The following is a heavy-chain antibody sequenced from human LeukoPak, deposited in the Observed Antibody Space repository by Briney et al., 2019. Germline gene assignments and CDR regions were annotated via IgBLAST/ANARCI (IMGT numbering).Heavy chain of an antibody. V-gene: IGHV1-24*01. CDR2: FDPEDGET. D-gene: IGHD3-16*02. CDR1: GYTLTELS. CDR3: ATGSPRWDYVWGSYRSFPFFDY. Sequence: ASVKVSCKVSGYTLTELSMHWVRQAPGKGLEWMGGFDPEDGETIYAQKFQGRVTMTEDTSTDTAYMELSSLRSEDTAVYYCATGSPRWDYVWGSYRSFPFFDYWGQGTLVTVSS. J-gene: IGHJ4*02.